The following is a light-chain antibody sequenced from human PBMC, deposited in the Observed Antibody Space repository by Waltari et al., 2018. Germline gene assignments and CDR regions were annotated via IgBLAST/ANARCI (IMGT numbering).Light chain of an antibody. CDR3: QQRRNWPLT. CDR1: QSVGTY. V-gene: IGKV3-11*01. J-gene: IGKJ4*01. Sequence: SCRDSQSVGTYLAWYQQRPGQSPRLLIYDASYRATGIPARFSGSGSETDFTLTISSLQPEDFAVYYCQQRRNWPLTFGGGTRVQI. CDR2: DAS.